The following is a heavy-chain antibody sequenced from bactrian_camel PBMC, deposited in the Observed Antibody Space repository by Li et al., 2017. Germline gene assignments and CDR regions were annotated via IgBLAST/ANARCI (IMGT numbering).Heavy chain of an antibody. CDR1: SSTYSGYC. V-gene: IGHV3S6*01. Sequence: HVQLVESGGVSVQAGGSLRLSCVASSSTYSGYCQAWFRQAPGKEREGVAVIDSDGNTNYADSVKGRFTISRDNAKNILYLQMNTLKPEDTSMYYCATLTWCRVVDGIILPTDFAYWAQGTQVTVS. J-gene: IGHJ6*01. CDR2: IDSDGNT. CDR3: ATLTWCRVVDGIILPTDFAY. D-gene: IGHD2*01.